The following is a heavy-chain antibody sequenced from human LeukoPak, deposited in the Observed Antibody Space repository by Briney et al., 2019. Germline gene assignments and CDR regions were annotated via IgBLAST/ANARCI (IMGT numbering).Heavy chain of an antibody. CDR1: GYTFTGYY. CDR2: INPNSGGT. D-gene: IGHD6-19*01. Sequence: GASVKVSCKASGYTFTGYYMHWVRQAPGQGLEWMGWINPNSGGTNYAQKFQGRVTMTRDTSISTAYMELSRLRSDDTAVYYCAREGSVAVAGTFGVDPWGQGTLVTVSS. V-gene: IGHV1-2*02. CDR3: AREGSVAVAGTFGVDP. J-gene: IGHJ5*02.